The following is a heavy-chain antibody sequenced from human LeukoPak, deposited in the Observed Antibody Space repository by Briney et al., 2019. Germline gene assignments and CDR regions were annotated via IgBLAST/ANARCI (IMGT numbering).Heavy chain of an antibody. CDR1: GFTFSSYA. CDR3: ARGSS. J-gene: IGHJ4*02. Sequence: GRSLRLSCAAFGFTFSSYAMHWVRPAPGKGLAWVALISYDGSNKYYADSVKGRFTISRDNSKNTLYLQMNSLRAEDTAVYYCARGSSWGQGTLVTVSS. CDR2: ISYDGSNK. V-gene: IGHV3-30*04.